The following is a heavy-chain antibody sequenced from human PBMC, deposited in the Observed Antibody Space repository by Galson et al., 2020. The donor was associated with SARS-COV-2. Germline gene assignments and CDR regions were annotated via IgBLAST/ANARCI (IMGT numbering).Heavy chain of an antibody. D-gene: IGHD3-16*02. CDR1: GGPISSYY. V-gene: IGHV4-59*08. J-gene: IGHJ6*02. Sequence: SETLSLTCTVSGGPISSYYWNWIRQPPGKGLEWIGYMYYTGSTNYNPSLKGRVTISVDTSKNQFSLRLNSVTAADTAVYYCASSLSVSIGVDVWGQGTTVTVSS. CDR3: ASSLSVSIGVDV. CDR2: MYYTGST.